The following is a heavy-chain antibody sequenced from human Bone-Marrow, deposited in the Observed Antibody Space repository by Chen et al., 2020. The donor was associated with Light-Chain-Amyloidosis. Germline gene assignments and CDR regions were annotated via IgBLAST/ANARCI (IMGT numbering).Heavy chain of an antibody. D-gene: IGHD3-10*01. J-gene: IGHJ4*02. CDR1: GFTFISYA. Sequence: QVHLVESGGRLVQPGKSVRLSCETSGFTFISYAIHWVRQAPGKGLEWLAVISHDGEEKYYADSVRGRFNISRDNSKNTLFLQMSSLIVEDTALYYCVILSSGDSGSAWWGQGTLVTVSS. CDR2: ISHDGEEK. V-gene: IGHV3-30*04. CDR3: VILSSGDSGSAW.